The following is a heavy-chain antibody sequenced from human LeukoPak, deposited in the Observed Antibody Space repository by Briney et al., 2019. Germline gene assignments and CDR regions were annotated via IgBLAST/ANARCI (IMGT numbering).Heavy chain of an antibody. J-gene: IGHJ3*01. D-gene: IGHD1-14*01. V-gene: IGHV3-74*01. CDR3: VKDHSGSGRAFDV. CDR1: GFSFSGTW. CDR2: MKSDGSEI. Sequence: TVGCLGLSCAGSGFSFSGTWMHWLLQVPGEGPVWVSGMKSDGSEINYADSVKGRFTISRDHDRNTLHLQMNSLRVEDTAVYYCVKDHSGSGRAFDVWGQGTKVTVSA.